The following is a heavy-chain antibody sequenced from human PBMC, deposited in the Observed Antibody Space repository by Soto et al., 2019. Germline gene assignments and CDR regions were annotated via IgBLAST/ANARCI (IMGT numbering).Heavy chain of an antibody. CDR1: GGSISSGGYY. V-gene: IGHV4-31*03. CDR3: ARNFYDSSGYYILDY. CDR2: IYYSGST. D-gene: IGHD3-22*01. J-gene: IGHJ4*02. Sequence: PSETLSLTCTVSGGSISSGGYYWSWIRQHPGKGLEWIGYIYYSGSTYYNPSLKSRVTISVDTSKNQFSLKLSSVTAADTAVYYCARNFYDSSGYYILDYWGQGTLVTVSS.